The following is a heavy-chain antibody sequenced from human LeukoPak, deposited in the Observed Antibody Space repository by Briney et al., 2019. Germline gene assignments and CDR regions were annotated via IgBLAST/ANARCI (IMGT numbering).Heavy chain of an antibody. CDR2: INTGNGNT. V-gene: IGHV1-3*04. J-gene: IGHJ3*02. CDR3: ARGDRVYGGEDAFDI. Sequence: ASVKVSCKASGYTFTNYAMHWVRQAPGQRLEWMGWINTGNGNTKYSQEFQGRVTITRDTSANTAYMELSRLRSDDTAVYYCARGDRVYGGEDAFDIWGQGTMVTVSS. D-gene: IGHD2-21*01. CDR1: GYTFTNYA.